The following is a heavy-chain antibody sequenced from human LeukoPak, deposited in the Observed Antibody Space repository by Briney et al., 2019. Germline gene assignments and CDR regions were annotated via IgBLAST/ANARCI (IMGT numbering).Heavy chain of an antibody. CDR3: ASSFGEPYSPGFDY. CDR1: GFTFSSYW. J-gene: IGHJ4*02. V-gene: IGHV3-74*01. CDR2: INSDGSST. Sequence: GGSLRLSCAASGFTFSSYWKHWVRQAPGKGLVWVSRINSDGSSTSYADSVKGRFTISRDNAKNTLYLQMNSLRAEDTAVYYCASSFGEPYSPGFDYWGQGTLVTVSS. D-gene: IGHD3-10*01.